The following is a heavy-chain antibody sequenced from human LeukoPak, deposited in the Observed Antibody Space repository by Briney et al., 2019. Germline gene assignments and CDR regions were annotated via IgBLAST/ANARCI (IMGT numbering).Heavy chain of an antibody. CDR2: ISGSGGST. CDR3: AKRSSSSYYYYYGMDV. CDR1: GSTFSSYA. D-gene: IGHD6-6*01. Sequence: GGSLRLSCAASGSTFSSYAMSWVRQAPGKGLEWVSAISGSGGSTYYADSVKGRFTISRDNSKNTLYLQMNSLRAEDTAVYYCAKRSSSSYYYYYGMDVWGPGTTVTVSS. V-gene: IGHV3-23*01. J-gene: IGHJ6*02.